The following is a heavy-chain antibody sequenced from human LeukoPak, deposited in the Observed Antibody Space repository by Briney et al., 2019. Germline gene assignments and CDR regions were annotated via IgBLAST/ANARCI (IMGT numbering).Heavy chain of an antibody. CDR2: ISGSGGST. CDR1: GFTFSSYA. Sequence: GGSLRLSCAASGFTFSSYAMSWVRQAPGKGLEWVSAISGSGGSTYYADSVKGRFTISRDNAKNSLYLQMNSLRAEDTAVHYCARAITNYGYIFDYWGQGTLVTVSS. V-gene: IGHV3-23*01. CDR3: ARAITNYGYIFDY. D-gene: IGHD5-18*01. J-gene: IGHJ4*02.